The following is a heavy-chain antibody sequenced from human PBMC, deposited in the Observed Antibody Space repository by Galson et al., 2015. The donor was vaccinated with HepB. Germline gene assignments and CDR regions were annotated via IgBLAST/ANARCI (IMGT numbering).Heavy chain of an antibody. Sequence: SLRLSCAASGFTFSSYAMHWVRQAPGKGLEWVAVILYDGSNKYYADSVKGRFTISRDNSKNTLYLQMNSLRAEDTAVYYCASNILDLYCHSTSCYLIDYWGQGTLVTVSS. CDR3: ASNILDLYCHSTSCYLIDY. CDR1: GFTFSSYA. J-gene: IGHJ4*02. CDR2: ILYDGSNK. V-gene: IGHV3-30-3*01. D-gene: IGHD2-2*01.